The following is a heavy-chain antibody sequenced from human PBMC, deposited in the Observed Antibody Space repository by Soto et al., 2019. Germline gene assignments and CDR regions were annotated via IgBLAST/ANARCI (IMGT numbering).Heavy chain of an antibody. J-gene: IGHJ5*02. D-gene: IGHD2-8*01. CDR2: ISPSGSP. V-gene: IGHV4-30-2*01. CDR1: RGSVSSGGYS. Sequence: QVQLQESGSRLVRPSQTLSLTCSVSRGSVSSGGYSWSWIRQAPGKGLEWIGFISPSGSPAYNPSLKRRVSISVDTSNNQSSLELSSVTAADTAVYYCTRGVLAWGPGTLVTVSS. CDR3: TRGVLA.